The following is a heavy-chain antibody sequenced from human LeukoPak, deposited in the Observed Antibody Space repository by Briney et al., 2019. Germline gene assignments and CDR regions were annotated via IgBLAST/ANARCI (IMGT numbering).Heavy chain of an antibody. CDR3: ATXLGYCSSTSCYFPHY. V-gene: IGHV1-69*04. D-gene: IGHD2-2*01. Sequence: ASVKVSCKASGGTFSSYAISWVRQAPGQGLEWMGRIIPILGIANYAQKFQGRVTITADKSTSTAYMELSSLRSEDTAVYYCATXLGYCSSTSCYFPHYWGQGTLVTVSS. J-gene: IGHJ4*02. CDR1: GGTFSSYA. CDR2: IIPILGIA.